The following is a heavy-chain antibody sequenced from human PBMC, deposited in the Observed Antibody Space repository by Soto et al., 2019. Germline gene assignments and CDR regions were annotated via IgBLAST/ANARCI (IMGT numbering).Heavy chain of an antibody. CDR3: ARAGGELLITYYYYGMDV. J-gene: IGHJ6*02. D-gene: IGHD3-10*01. Sequence: SETLSFTCTVSGGSVSSGSYYWSWIRQPPGKGLEWIGYIYYSGSTNYNPSLKSRVTISVDTSKNQFSLKLSSVTAADTAVYYCARAGGELLITYYYYGMDVWGQGTTVTVSS. CDR2: IYYSGST. V-gene: IGHV4-61*01. CDR1: GGSVSSGSYY.